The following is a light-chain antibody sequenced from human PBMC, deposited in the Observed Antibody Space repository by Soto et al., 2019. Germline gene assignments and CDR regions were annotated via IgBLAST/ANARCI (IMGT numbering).Light chain of an antibody. V-gene: IGKV3-20*01. CDR1: QSVSSSY. CDR3: QQYCSVPQT. CDR2: DAS. J-gene: IGKJ1*01. Sequence: EIVLTQSPGTLSLSPGERATLSCRASQSVSSSYLAWYQQKPGQAPRLLIYDASSRATGIPDRLSGSGSGADFTLTISSLVPEDFAVSSCQQYCSVPQTFGQGTKVEIK.